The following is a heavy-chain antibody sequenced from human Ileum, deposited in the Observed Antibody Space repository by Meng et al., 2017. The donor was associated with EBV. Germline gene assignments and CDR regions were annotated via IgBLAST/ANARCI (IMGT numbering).Heavy chain of an antibody. Sequence: QIHVVQSGADVQKPGYSVKVACKASGYTVSNYGISWLRQAPGQGLEWMGWISAYNGNTNYAQNLQGRVTMTTDTSTGTAYMEVRSLRSDDTAVYYCARAGNGGSYYFTYWGQGTLVTVSS. CDR1: GYTVSNYG. V-gene: IGHV1-18*01. CDR2: ISAYNGNT. J-gene: IGHJ4*02. D-gene: IGHD1-26*01. CDR3: ARAGNGGSYYFTY.